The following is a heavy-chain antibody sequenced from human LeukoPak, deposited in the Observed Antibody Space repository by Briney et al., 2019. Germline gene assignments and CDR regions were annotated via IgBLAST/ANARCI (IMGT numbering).Heavy chain of an antibody. V-gene: IGHV4-59*01. Sequence: SETLSLTCAVYDGSFSSYYWTRQPPGKGLEWIGYIYYSGSTNYNPSLKSRVTISVDTSKNQFSLELSSVTAADTAVYYCARVAEMATAALFDYWGQGTLVTVSS. CDR3: ARVAEMATAALFDY. J-gene: IGHJ4*02. D-gene: IGHD5-24*01. CDR2: IYYSGST. CDR1: DGSFSSYY.